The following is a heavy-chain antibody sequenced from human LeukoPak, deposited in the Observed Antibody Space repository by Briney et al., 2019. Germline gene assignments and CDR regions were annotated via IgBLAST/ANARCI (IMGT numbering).Heavy chain of an antibody. CDR3: ARDRRWLQSDY. CDR1: GFTLSSNA. CDR2: IKQDGSEE. J-gene: IGHJ4*02. V-gene: IGHV3-7*01. Sequence: GALRLSCAASGFTLSSNAMSWVRQAPGKGLEWVANIKQDGSEEYYVDSVKGRFTISRDNAKNSLYLQMNSLRAEDTAVYYCARDRRWLQSDYWGQGTLVTVSS. D-gene: IGHD5-24*01.